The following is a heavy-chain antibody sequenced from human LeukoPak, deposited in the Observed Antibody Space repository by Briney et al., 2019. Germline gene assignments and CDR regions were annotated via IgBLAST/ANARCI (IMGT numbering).Heavy chain of an antibody. CDR3: ARGGIYSQGFDY. CDR1: GFTFSSYS. D-gene: IGHD6-13*01. CDR2: ISTTSDYI. J-gene: IGHJ4*02. V-gene: IGHV3-21*01. Sequence: GGSLRLSCAASGFTFSSYSMNWVRQAPGKGLEWVSSISTTSDYIYYADSLRGRLTISRDNAKNSLYLQMNSLRAEDTAVYYCARGGIYSQGFDYWGQGTLVTVSS.